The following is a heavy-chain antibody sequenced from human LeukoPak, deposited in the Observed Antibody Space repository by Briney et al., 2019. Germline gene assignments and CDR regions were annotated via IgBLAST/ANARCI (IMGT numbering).Heavy chain of an antibody. CDR3: LVAAKPGDAFDI. D-gene: IGHD5-12*01. V-gene: IGHV1-2*02. CDR2: INPNSGGT. CDR1: GYTFTGYY. J-gene: IGHJ3*02. Sequence: ASVTVSCKASGYTFTGYYMHWVRQAPGQGLEWMGWINPNSGGTNYAQKFQGRVTMTRDTSISTAYMELSRLRSDDTAVYYCLVAAKPGDAFDIWGQGTMVTVSS.